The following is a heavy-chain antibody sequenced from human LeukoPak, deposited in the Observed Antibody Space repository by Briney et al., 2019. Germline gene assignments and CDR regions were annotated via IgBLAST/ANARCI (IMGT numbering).Heavy chain of an antibody. Sequence: SETLSLTCTVSGGSISSYYWSWIRQPPGKGLEWIGYIYYSGNTNYNPSLKSRVTISVDTSKNQFSLKLSSVTAADTAVYYCARHSRTLNWNYFDYWGQGTLVTVSS. CDR2: IYYSGNT. V-gene: IGHV4-59*08. CDR1: GGSISSYY. D-gene: IGHD1-1*01. CDR3: ARHSRTLNWNYFDY. J-gene: IGHJ4*02.